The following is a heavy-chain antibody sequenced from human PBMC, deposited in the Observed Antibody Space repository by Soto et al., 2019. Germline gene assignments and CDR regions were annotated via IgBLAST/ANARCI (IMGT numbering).Heavy chain of an antibody. CDR3: ARDRGSGWYDYYGMDV. CDR2: ISYDGSNK. J-gene: IGHJ6*02. D-gene: IGHD6-19*01. V-gene: IGHV3-30-3*01. Sequence: GGSLRLSCAASGFTFSSYAMHWVRQAPGKGLEWVAVISYDGSNKYYADSVKGRFTISRDNSKNTLYLQMNSLRAEDTAVYYCARDRGSGWYDYYGMDVWGQGTTVTVSS. CDR1: GFTFSSYA.